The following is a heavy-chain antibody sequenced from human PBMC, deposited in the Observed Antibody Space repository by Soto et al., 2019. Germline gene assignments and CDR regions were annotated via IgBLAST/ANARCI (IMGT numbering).Heavy chain of an antibody. Sequence: SDTLSLTCTFSGFSISSYYLSWIRQTPGKGLEWIGYIYYSGSTNYNPSLKSRVTISVDTSKNQFSLKLSSVTAADTAVYYCARDSISGRNPRKYYYYGMDVWGQGTTVNVSS. CDR2: IYYSGST. CDR1: GFSISSYY. V-gene: IGHV4-59*01. CDR3: ARDSISGRNPRKYYYYGMDV. D-gene: IGHD1-1*01. J-gene: IGHJ6*02.